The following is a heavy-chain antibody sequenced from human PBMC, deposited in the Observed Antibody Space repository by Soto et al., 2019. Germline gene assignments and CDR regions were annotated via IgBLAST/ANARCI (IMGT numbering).Heavy chain of an antibody. J-gene: IGHJ5*02. CDR3: TTDGATIFFDP. V-gene: IGHV3-15*01. CDR2: IKTKADAGTT. D-gene: IGHD3-10*02. Sequence: QLVESGGGLVKPGGSLRLSCAAYGFTFKNAWMSWVRQAPGKGLEWVGRIKTKADAGTTDYAAPVKGRFTISRDDSKNTLYLQMNSLKNEDTALYFCTTDGATIFFDPRGQGTLVTVSS. CDR1: GFTFKNAW.